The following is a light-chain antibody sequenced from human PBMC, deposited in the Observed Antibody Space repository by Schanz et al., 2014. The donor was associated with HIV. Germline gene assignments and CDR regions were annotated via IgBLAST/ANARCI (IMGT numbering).Light chain of an antibody. CDR1: QSVSSSY. V-gene: IGKV3-20*01. CDR3: QYFGNSGGT. CDR2: GTS. Sequence: EIVLTQSLGTLSLSPGERATLSCRASQSVSSSYLAWYQQKPGQAPRLLIYGTSSRATGIPDRFSGSGSGTDFTLTISRLEPEDFAVYFCQYFGNSGGTFGGGTKVEIK. J-gene: IGKJ4*01.